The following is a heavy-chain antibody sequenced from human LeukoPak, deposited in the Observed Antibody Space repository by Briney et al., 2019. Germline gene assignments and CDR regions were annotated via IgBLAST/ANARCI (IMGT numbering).Heavy chain of an antibody. CDR1: GGSISSYY. CDR3: ARSFNEKYYFES. V-gene: IGHV4-59*08. J-gene: IGHJ4*02. CDR2: IYYSGST. D-gene: IGHD2-8*01. Sequence: SETLSLTCTVSGGSISSYYWSWIRQPPGKGLEWIGYIYYSGSTNYNPSLKSRVTISVDTSKNQVSLYLTSVTAADTAMYFCARSFNEKYYFESWGQGTLVTDSS.